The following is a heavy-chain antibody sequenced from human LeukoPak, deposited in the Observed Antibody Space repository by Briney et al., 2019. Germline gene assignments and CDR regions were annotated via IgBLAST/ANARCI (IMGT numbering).Heavy chain of an antibody. V-gene: IGHV4-39*07. Sequence: SETLSLTCTVSGGSISSSSYYWGWIRQPPGKGLEWIGRIYTNGNTNYNPSLKSRVTISLDTSKNQFSLRLSSVTAADTAVYYCARDTYYSDTSGYHLDYWGQGTLVTVSS. CDR1: GGSISSSSYY. CDR2: IYTNGNT. CDR3: ARDTYYSDTSGYHLDY. J-gene: IGHJ4*02. D-gene: IGHD3-22*01.